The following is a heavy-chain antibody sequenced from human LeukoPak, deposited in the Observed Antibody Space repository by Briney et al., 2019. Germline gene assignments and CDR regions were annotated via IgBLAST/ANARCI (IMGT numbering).Heavy chain of an antibody. CDR2: ISAYNGNT. V-gene: IGHV1-18*01. CDR3: AREGWGYYFDF. CDR1: GYTFTSYG. D-gene: IGHD7-27*01. J-gene: IGHJ4*02. Sequence: ASVKVSCKASGYTFTSYGINWVRXAPGQXXEWMGWISAYNGNTKHAQKLQGRVTMTTATSTSTAYMELRSLRSDDTAVYYCAREGWGYYFDFWGQGTLVTVSS.